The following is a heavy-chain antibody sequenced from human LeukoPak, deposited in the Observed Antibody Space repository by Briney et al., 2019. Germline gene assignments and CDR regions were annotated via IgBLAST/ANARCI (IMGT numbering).Heavy chain of an antibody. CDR1: GGSISSYY. V-gene: IGHV4-4*07. CDR3: ARLGPSGSYRNYYYYYMDV. J-gene: IGHJ6*03. D-gene: IGHD1-26*01. Sequence: SETLSLTCTVSGGSISSYYWSWIRQPAGKGLEWIGRIYTSGSTNYNPSLKSRVTMSVDTSKNQFSLKLSSVTDADTAVYYCARLGPSGSYRNYYYYYMDVWGKGTTVTVSS. CDR2: IYTSGST.